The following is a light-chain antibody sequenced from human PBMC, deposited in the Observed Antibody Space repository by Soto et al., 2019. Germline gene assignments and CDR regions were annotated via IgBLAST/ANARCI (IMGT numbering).Light chain of an antibody. CDR2: AAS. J-gene: IGKJ3*01. Sequence: DIQMTQSPTSLSASVGDRVTITCRASEAIRNFVAWYQQKPGKPPKLLLYAASTLQSGLPSRFSGRVSGTDFTLSINILQTEDLATYSCQKYSSVPVFGPGTKVEI. CDR1: EAIRNF. V-gene: IGKV1-27*01. CDR3: QKYSSVPV.